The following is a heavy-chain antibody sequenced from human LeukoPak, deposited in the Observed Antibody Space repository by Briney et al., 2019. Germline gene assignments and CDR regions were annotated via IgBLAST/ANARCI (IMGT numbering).Heavy chain of an antibody. CDR2: ISYDGSNK. Sequence: PGGSLRLSCAASGFTFSSYGMHWVRQAPGKGLEWVAVISYDGSNKYYADSVKGRFTISRDNSKNTLYLQMNSLRAEDTAVYYCANDLRIFGVVISKTHFDYWGQGTLVTVSS. V-gene: IGHV3-30*18. D-gene: IGHD3-3*01. CDR1: GFTFSSYG. CDR3: ANDLRIFGVVISKTHFDY. J-gene: IGHJ4*02.